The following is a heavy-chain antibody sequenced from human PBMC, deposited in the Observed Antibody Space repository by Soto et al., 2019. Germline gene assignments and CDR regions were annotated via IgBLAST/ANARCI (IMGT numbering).Heavy chain of an antibody. CDR2: IIPIFGTA. J-gene: IGHJ5*02. D-gene: IGHD3-22*01. Sequence: SVKVSCKASGGTFSSYAISWVRQAPGQGREWMGGIIPIFGTANYAQKFQGRVTITADESTSTAYMELSSLRSEDTAVYYCARVGNYYDSSGSWFDPWGQGXLVTVSS. CDR1: GGTFSSYA. CDR3: ARVGNYYDSSGSWFDP. V-gene: IGHV1-69*13.